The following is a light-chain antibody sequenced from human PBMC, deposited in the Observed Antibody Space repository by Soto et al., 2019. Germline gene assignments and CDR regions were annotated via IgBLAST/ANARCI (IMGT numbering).Light chain of an antibody. CDR3: QSYAASLSGWV. V-gene: IGLV1-40*01. CDR1: SSNIGAGYN. CDR2: GNS. J-gene: IGLJ3*02. Sequence: QSVLTQPPSVSGAPGQRVTISCTGSSSNIGAGYNVHWYQHLPGTAPKLLIFGNSNRPSGVPDRFSGSKSGTSASLAITGLQAEDEADYYCQSYAASLSGWVFGGGTQLTVL.